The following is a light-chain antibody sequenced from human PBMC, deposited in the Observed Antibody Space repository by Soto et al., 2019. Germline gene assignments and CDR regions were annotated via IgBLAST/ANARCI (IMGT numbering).Light chain of an antibody. J-gene: IGLJ3*02. Sequence: QSVLTQSPSASASLGASVKLTCTLSSGHSSYAIAWHQQQPEKGHRYLMKLNSDGSHSKGDGIPDRFSGSSSGAERYLTISSRQSEDEADYYCQTWGTGIRVFGGGTKLTVL. V-gene: IGLV4-69*01. CDR2: LNSDGSH. CDR1: SGHSSYA. CDR3: QTWGTGIRV.